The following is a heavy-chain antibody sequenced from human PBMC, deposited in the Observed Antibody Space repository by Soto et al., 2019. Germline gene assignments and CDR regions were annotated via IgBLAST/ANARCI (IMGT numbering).Heavy chain of an antibody. J-gene: IGHJ4*02. V-gene: IGHV3-30-3*01. CDR2: ISYDGSNK. CDR1: GFTFSSYA. D-gene: IGHD5-18*01. Sequence: QVQLVESGGGVVQPGRSLRLSCAASGFTFSSYAMHWVRQAPGKGLEWVAVISYDGSNKYYADSVKGRFTISRDNSKNTLYLQMSSLRAEDTAVYYCARDRSRSYGRPLDYWGQGTLVTVSS. CDR3: ARDRSRSYGRPLDY.